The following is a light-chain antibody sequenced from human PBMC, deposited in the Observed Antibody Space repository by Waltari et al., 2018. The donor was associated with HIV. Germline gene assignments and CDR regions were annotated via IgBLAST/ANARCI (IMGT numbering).Light chain of an antibody. V-gene: IGLV3-21*02. Sequence: SYVLTQPPSVSVAPGQTATIPCGGDTNSNKGVHWYQHKPGQAPVLVVYDDSDRPSGIPDRFSGFNSENTPTLTITRVEVGDEADYYCQVWGSDNDHPVFGGGTKVTVL. CDR1: TNSNKG. CDR2: DDS. CDR3: QVWGSDNDHPV. J-gene: IGLJ3*02.